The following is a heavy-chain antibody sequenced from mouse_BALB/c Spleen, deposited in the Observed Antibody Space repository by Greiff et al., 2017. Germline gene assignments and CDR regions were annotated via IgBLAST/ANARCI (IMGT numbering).Heavy chain of an antibody. CDR1: GFNIKDTY. J-gene: IGHJ4*01. Sequence: EVQLVESGAELVKPGASVKLSCTASGFNIKDTYMHWVKQRPEQGLEWIGRIDPANGNTKYDPKFQGKATITADTSSNTAYLQPSSLTSEDTAVYYCARDYYAYAMDYWGQGTSVTVSS. D-gene: IGHD1-1*01. V-gene: IGHV14-3*02. CDR2: IDPANGNT. CDR3: ARDYYAYAMDY.